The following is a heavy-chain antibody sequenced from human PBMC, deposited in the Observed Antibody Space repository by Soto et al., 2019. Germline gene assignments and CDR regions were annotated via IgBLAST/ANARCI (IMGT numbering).Heavy chain of an antibody. D-gene: IGHD1-20*01. CDR2: ISYDGSNK. V-gene: IGHV3-30-3*01. J-gene: IGHJ6*02. CDR1: VFTFSSYA. Sequence: GGSLRLSCAASVFTFSSYAMHWVRQAPGKGLEWVAVISYDGSNKYYADSVKGRFTISRDNSKNTLYLQMNSLRPEDTAVYYCARRYNWNEGYYYGMDVWGQGTTVTVSS. CDR3: ARRYNWNEGYYYGMDV.